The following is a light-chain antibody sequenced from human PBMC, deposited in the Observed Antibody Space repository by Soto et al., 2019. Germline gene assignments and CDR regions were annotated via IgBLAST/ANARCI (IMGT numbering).Light chain of an antibody. CDR1: ESVSRRY. V-gene: IGKV3-20*01. CDR3: QQYESSVYT. J-gene: IGKJ2*01. CDR2: GAS. Sequence: EIVLTQSPGTLSLSPGERVTLSCRASESVSRRYLSWYQQKPGQAPRLLIYGASSRATGIPDRFSGSGSGTDFTLTITRLEPEDFAVYYCQQYESSVYTFGQGTRLEIK.